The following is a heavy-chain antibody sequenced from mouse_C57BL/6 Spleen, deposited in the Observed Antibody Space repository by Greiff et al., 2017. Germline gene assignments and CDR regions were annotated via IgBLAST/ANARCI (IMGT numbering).Heavy chain of an antibody. CDR3: ARGDYYGSRGYWYFDV. J-gene: IGHJ1*03. Sequence: QVQLKQPGAELVKPGASVKMSCKASGYTFTSYWITWVKQRPGQGLEWIGDIYPGSGSTNYNEKFKSKATLTVDTSSSTAYMQLSSLTSEDSAVYYCARGDYYGSRGYWYFDVWGTGTTVTVSS. CDR1: GYTFTSYW. D-gene: IGHD1-1*01. V-gene: IGHV1-55*01. CDR2: IYPGSGST.